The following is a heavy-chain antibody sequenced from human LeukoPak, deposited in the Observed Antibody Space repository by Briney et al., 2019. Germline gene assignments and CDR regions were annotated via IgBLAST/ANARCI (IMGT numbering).Heavy chain of an antibody. CDR1: GFTFSSYA. CDR3: ARDKFSGYDPGTFDY. D-gene: IGHD5-12*01. Sequence: PRGSLRLSCAASGFTFSSYAMHWVRQAPGTGLEWVAVISYDGSNKHYADSVKRRFTISRDNSKNTLYLQMNSLRAEDTAVYYCARDKFSGYDPGTFDYWGQGTLVTVSS. CDR2: ISYDGSNK. J-gene: IGHJ4*02. V-gene: IGHV3-30*01.